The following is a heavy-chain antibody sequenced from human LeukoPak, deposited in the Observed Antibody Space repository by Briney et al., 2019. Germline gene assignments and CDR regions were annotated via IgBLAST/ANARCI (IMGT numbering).Heavy chain of an antibody. CDR3: ARDSWPEVVRFDY. V-gene: IGHV4-38-2*02. Sequence: SETLSLTCTVSGDYNSSFYWSWIRQPPGKGLEWIGSIYHGGSTYYNPSLKSRVTISVDTSKNQFSLKLSSVTAADTAVYFCARDSWPEVVRFDYWGQGTLVTVSS. CDR2: IYHGGST. CDR1: GDYNSSFY. D-gene: IGHD1-14*01. J-gene: IGHJ4*02.